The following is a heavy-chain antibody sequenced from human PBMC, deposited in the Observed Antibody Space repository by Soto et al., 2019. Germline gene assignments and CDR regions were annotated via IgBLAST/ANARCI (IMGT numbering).Heavy chain of an antibody. V-gene: IGHV4-39*07. D-gene: IGHD5-12*01. CDR3: AAGGGLPRYY. Sequence: SETLSLTCTVSGGSISSSSYYWGWIRQPPGKGLEWIGYIYHSGSTYYNPSLKSRVTISVDRSKNQFSLKLSSVTAADTAVYYCAAGGGLPRYYWGQGTLVTV. CDR1: GGSISSSSYY. J-gene: IGHJ4*02. CDR2: IYHSGST.